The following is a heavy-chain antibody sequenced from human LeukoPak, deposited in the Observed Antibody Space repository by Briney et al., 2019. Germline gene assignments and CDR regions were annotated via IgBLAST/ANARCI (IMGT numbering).Heavy chain of an antibody. CDR1: GFTFSSHW. D-gene: IGHD3-3*01. V-gene: IGHV3-7*01. CDR2: IKEDGSEK. Sequence: GGSLRLSCAGSGFTFSSHWMNWVRQAPGKGLEWVASIKEDGSEKYYVDSVKGRFTISRDNAKNSLYLQMTSLRAEDTAVYYCARRGITISGVLVYHYSGMDVWGQGTTVTVSS. CDR3: ARRGITISGVLVYHYSGMDV. J-gene: IGHJ6*02.